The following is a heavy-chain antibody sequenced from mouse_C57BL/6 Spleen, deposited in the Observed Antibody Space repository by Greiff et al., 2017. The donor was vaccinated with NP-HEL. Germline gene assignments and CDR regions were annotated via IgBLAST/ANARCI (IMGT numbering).Heavy chain of an antibody. D-gene: IGHD1-1*01. CDR1: GYTFTSYW. CDR2: IYPSDSET. J-gene: IGHJ2*01. CDR3: ARENYYGSRTVDY. V-gene: IGHV1-61*01. Sequence: VQLQQPGAELVRPGSSVKLSCKASGYTFTSYWMDWVKQRPGQGLEWIGNIYPSDSETHYNQKFKDKATLTVDKSSSTAYMQLSSLTSEDSAVYYCARENYYGSRTVDYWGQGTTLTVSS.